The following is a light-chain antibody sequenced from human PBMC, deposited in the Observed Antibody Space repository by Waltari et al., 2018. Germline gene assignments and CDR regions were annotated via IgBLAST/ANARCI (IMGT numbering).Light chain of an antibody. CDR2: ENN. CDR3: GTWDASLGGI. CDR1: SSTIRHNS. Sequence: QSVLTQPPSVSAAQGQTVTISCSAHSSTIRHNSVSWYQHFPGTAPKLLIYENNRRPSGIPDRFSGSKSGTSATLGITGLQTGDEADYYCGTWDASLGGIFGTGTKVTVL. J-gene: IGLJ1*01. V-gene: IGLV1-51*02.